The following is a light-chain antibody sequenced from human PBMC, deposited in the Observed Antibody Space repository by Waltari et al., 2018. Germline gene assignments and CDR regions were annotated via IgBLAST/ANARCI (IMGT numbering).Light chain of an antibody. V-gene: IGKV3-11*01. CDR3: QXXISWPT. Sequence: EXVLTQXPXXLSLSPGERATLSCRASQSVSSYFSWYQQKPGQAPRLLIYDVSNRATGIPAXFSGSGSGTDFTXXXSSXQPXXFAVYXCQXXISWPTXXXXTKVEIK. CDR2: DVS. J-gene: IGKJ4*01. CDR1: QSVSSY.